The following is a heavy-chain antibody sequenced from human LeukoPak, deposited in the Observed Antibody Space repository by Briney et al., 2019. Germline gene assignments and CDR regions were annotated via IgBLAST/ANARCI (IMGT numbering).Heavy chain of an antibody. CDR3: ASSGDRLSAFDP. CDR2: IYYNGST. D-gene: IGHD7-27*01. J-gene: IGHJ5*02. V-gene: IGHV4-59*01. Sequence: SETLSLTCTVSGGSISSYYWNWIRQPPGKGLEWIGYIYYNGSTNYNPSLKSRVTISVDSSKNQFSLKLSSVTAADTAVYCCASSGDRLSAFDPWGQGTLVTVSS. CDR1: GGSISSYY.